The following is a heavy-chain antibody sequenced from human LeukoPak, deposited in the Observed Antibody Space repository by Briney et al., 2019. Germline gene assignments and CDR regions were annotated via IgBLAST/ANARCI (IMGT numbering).Heavy chain of an antibody. D-gene: IGHD3-22*01. CDR3: AGYDSSGYYGFDP. CDR2: IIPIFGTA. CDR1: GGTFSSCA. J-gene: IGHJ5*02. V-gene: IGHV1-69*05. Sequence: SVTVSCKASGGTFSSCAISWVRQAPGQGLEWMGGIIPIFGTANYAQKFQGRVTITTDESTSTAYMELSSLRSEDTAVYYCAGYDSSGYYGFDPWGQGTLVTVSS.